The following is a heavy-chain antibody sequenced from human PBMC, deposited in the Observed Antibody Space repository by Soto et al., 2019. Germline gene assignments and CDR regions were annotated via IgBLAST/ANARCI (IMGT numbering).Heavy chain of an antibody. Sequence: SESLSLTCVLSVYSINMGYYWGWIRQPPGKGLEWIGTIYHSGATYYNPSLQSRVTISVDTSKNQFSLKLTSVTAADTAVYYCARILGTSAWKGGNWFDPWGQGILVTVSS. CDR1: VYSINMGYY. CDR2: IYHSGAT. V-gene: IGHV4-38-2*01. D-gene: IGHD6-19*01. CDR3: ARILGTSAWKGGNWFDP. J-gene: IGHJ5*02.